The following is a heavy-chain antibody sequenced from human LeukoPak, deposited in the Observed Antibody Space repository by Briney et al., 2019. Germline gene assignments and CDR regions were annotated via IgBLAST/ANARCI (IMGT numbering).Heavy chain of an antibody. CDR1: GFIFDDYA. CDR3: ARIGTGSGVVAADYYYGMDV. J-gene: IGHJ6*02. D-gene: IGHD2-15*01. Sequence: GESLRLSCAVSGFIFDDYAMHWVRQAPGKGLEWVSGITWGRDNLAYAASVKGRFTISRDNAKNTLYLQMNSLRAEDTAVYYCARIGTGSGVVAADYYYGMDVWGQGTTVTVSS. V-gene: IGHV3-9*01. CDR2: ITWGRDNL.